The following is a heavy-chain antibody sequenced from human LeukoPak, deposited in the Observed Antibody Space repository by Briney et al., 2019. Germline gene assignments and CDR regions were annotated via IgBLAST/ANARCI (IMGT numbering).Heavy chain of an antibody. V-gene: IGHV3-15*01. CDR2: IKSKTDGGTT. J-gene: IGHJ6*02. CDR1: GFTFSNAW. CDR3: ARERVRYSGYDYGLYYYYGMDV. D-gene: IGHD5-12*01. Sequence: GGSLRLSCAASGFTFSNAWMSWVRQAPGKGLEWVGRIKSKTDGGTTDYAAPVKGRFTISRDDSKNTLYLQMNSLRAEDTAVYYCARERVRYSGYDYGLYYYYGMDVWGQGTTVTVSS.